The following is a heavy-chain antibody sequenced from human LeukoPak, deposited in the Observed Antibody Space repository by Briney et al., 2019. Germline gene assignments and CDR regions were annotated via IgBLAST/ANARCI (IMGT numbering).Heavy chain of an antibody. V-gene: IGHV4-39*07. Sequence: SETLSLTCTVSGGSITSSSYYWGWIRQPPGKGLEWIGSIYYSGTTYYNPSLKSRVTVSIDTSKNQFSLKLNSVTAADTAVYYCATLISAMVTFWGQGTLVTVSS. CDR3: ATLISAMVTF. D-gene: IGHD5-18*01. CDR1: GGSITSSSYY. J-gene: IGHJ4*02. CDR2: IYYSGTT.